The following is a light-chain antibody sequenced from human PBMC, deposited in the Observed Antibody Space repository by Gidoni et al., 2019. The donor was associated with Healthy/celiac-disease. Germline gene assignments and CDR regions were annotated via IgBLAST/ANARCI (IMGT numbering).Light chain of an antibody. Sequence: DIVITQSPAFLAVSLGERASINCKSSQSVLYSSNNKNYLAWYQQKPGQPPKLLIYWASTRESGVPDRFSGSGSGTDFTLTISSLQAEDVAVYYCQQYYSTPRTFGQGTKLEIK. CDR1: QSVLYSSNNKNY. CDR2: WAS. V-gene: IGKV4-1*01. CDR3: QQYYSTPRT. J-gene: IGKJ2*01.